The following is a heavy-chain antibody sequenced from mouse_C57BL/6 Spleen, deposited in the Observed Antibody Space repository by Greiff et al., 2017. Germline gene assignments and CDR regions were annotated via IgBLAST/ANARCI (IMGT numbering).Heavy chain of an antibody. J-gene: IGHJ1*03. D-gene: IGHD2-5*01. CDR1: GYAFSSYW. Sequence: VQLQQSGAELVKPGASVKISCKASGYAFSSYWLNWVKQRPGKGLEWIGQLYPGDGDTNYNGKFKGQAPLTADKSSSTAYMQLSSLTSEDSAVYFCARSVYYSNYDWYFDVWGTGTTVTVSS. CDR3: ARSVYYSNYDWYFDV. CDR2: LYPGDGDT. V-gene: IGHV1-80*01.